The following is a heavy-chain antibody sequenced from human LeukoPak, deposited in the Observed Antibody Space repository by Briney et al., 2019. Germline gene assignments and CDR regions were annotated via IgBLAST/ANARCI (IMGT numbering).Heavy chain of an antibody. CDR2: ISSSSSYI. CDR1: GFTFSSYS. D-gene: IGHD3-10*01. J-gene: IGHJ6*02. Sequence: GGSLRLSCAASGFTFSSYSMNWVRQAPGKGLEWVSSISSSSSYIYYADSVKGRFTISRDNAKNSLYLQMNSLRVEDTALYYCAKGHYNSGSYYAHDYYYGMDVWGQGTTVTVSS. V-gene: IGHV3-21*04. CDR3: AKGHYNSGSYYAHDYYYGMDV.